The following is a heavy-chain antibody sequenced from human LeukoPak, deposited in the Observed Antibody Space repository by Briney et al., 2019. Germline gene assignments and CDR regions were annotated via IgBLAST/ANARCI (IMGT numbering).Heavy chain of an antibody. CDR2: IYPGDSDT. CDR3: ARQSDTAMAHFDY. Sequence: GESLKISCKGCGYSFTSYWIGWVRQMPGKGLEWMGIIYPGDSDTRYSPSFQGQVTISADKSISTAYLQWSSLKASDTAMYYCARQSDTAMAHFDYWGQGTLVTVSS. CDR1: GYSFTSYW. J-gene: IGHJ4*02. D-gene: IGHD5-18*01. V-gene: IGHV5-51*01.